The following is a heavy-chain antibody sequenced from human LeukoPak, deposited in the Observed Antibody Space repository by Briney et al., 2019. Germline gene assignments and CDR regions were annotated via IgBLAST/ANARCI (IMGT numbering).Heavy chain of an antibody. Sequence: GGSLRLSCAASGFTFSSYEMNWVRQAPGKGLEWVSYISSSGSIIYYADSVKGRFTISRDKAKNSLYLQMNSLRAEDMAVYYCARGDTAKVDYYYYMDVWGKGTTVTISS. CDR1: GFTFSSYE. J-gene: IGHJ6*03. CDR2: ISSSGSII. D-gene: IGHD5-18*01. V-gene: IGHV3-48*03. CDR3: ARGDTAKVDYYYYMDV.